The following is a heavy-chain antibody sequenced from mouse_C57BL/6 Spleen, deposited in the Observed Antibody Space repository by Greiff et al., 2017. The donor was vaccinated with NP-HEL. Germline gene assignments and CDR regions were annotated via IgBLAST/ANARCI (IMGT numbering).Heavy chain of an antibody. CDR1: GFTFSSYA. Sequence: EVQRVESGGGLVKPGGSLKLSCAASGFTFSSYAMSWVRQTPEKRLEWVATISDGGSYTYYPDNVKGRFTISRDNAKNNLYLQMSHLKSEDTAMYYCAREGNYYGSSYVDYFDYWGQGTTLTVSS. D-gene: IGHD1-1*01. J-gene: IGHJ2*01. V-gene: IGHV5-4*01. CDR2: ISDGGSYT. CDR3: AREGNYYGSSYVDYFDY.